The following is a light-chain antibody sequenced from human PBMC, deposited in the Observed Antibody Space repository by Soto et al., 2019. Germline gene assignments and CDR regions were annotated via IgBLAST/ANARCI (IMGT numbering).Light chain of an antibody. V-gene: IGLV2-8*01. Sequence: LTQPPSASRSPGQSVTISCTGTSSDVGGYNYVSWYQQHPGKAPKLMIYEVSKRPSGVPDRFSGSKSGNTASLTVSGLQAEDEADYYCSSYARSNNTLFGTGTKVPVL. CDR3: SSYARSNNTL. CDR1: SSDVGGYNY. J-gene: IGLJ1*01. CDR2: EVS.